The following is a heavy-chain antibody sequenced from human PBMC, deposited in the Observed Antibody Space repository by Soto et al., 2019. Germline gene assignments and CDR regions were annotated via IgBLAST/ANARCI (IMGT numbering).Heavy chain of an antibody. CDR2: IYYSGST. J-gene: IGHJ3*02. CDR3: AMDYGNAFDI. V-gene: IGHV4-59*01. CDR1: GGSISSYY. D-gene: IGHD3-10*01. Sequence: QVQLQESGPGLVKPSETLSLTCTVSGGSISSYYWSWIRQPPGKGLEWIGYIYYSGSTNYNPSLXTXAXTXIDTTKNQFALNLSSVTSADMDVYYCAMDYGNAFDIWGRGTMVTVSS.